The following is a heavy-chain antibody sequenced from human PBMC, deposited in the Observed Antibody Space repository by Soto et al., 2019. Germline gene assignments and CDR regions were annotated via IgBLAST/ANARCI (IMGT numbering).Heavy chain of an antibody. Sequence: EVQLVQSGAEVKKPGESLKISCKGSGYSFTSYWIGWVRQMPGKGLEWMGIIYPGDSDTRYSPSFQGQVTISADKSISTAYLQWSSLKASNTAMYYCARQAKSYSGYDLTFDYWGQGTLVTVSS. CDR1: GYSFTSYW. V-gene: IGHV5-51*01. CDR3: ARQAKSYSGYDLTFDY. J-gene: IGHJ4*02. D-gene: IGHD5-12*01. CDR2: IYPGDSDT.